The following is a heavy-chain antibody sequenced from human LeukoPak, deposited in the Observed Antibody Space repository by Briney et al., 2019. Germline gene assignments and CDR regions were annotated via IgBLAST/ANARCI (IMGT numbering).Heavy chain of an antibody. CDR1: GGSITSHF. V-gene: IGHV4-59*11. CDR3: ARLVWLGESPGSWFDS. D-gene: IGHD3-10*01. Sequence: SSETLSLTCSVSGGSITSHFWSWIRQPPGKGLEWIGYIHYSGSTNYNPSLKSRVTISPDTSKNQLFLKLNSVTAAGTAVYYCARLVWLGESPGSWFDSWGQGTLVTVSS. J-gene: IGHJ5*01. CDR2: IHYSGST.